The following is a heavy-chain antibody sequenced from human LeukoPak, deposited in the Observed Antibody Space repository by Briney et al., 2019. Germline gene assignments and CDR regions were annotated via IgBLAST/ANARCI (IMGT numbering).Heavy chain of an antibody. CDR2: SYHSGSI. Sequence: TSETLSLTCAVSGGSISTNNWWSWVRQPPGKGLEGIGESYHSGSISYNPSLKSRVTISVDKSKTQFSLKLSSVTAADTALYYCARGPISAVAGGYDYWGQGTLVTVSS. CDR1: GGSISTNNW. D-gene: IGHD6-19*01. CDR3: ARGPISAVAGGYDY. J-gene: IGHJ4*02. V-gene: IGHV4-4*02.